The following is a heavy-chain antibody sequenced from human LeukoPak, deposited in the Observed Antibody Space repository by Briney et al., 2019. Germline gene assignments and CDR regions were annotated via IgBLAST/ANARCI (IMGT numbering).Heavy chain of an antibody. V-gene: IGHV6-1*01. CDR1: GDSVSSNNAA. Sequence: SQTLSLTCAISGDSVSSNNAAWNWIRQSPSRGLEWLGRTYYRSKWYNDYAISVESRITINPDTSKNQVSLQVKSVTPEDTAVYYCSRGARGSSGYLAYWGQGTLVAVSS. CDR3: SRGARGSSGYLAY. D-gene: IGHD3-22*01. J-gene: IGHJ4*02. CDR2: TYYRSKWYN.